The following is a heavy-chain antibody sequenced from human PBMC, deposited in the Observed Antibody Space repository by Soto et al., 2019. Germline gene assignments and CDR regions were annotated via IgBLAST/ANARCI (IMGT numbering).Heavy chain of an antibody. V-gene: IGHV1-18*01. CDR2: ISPKFGRT. J-gene: IGHJ2*01. CDR1: DYIFLAYG. D-gene: IGHD2-15*01. CDR3: ATADCNGGSCAGGNSLDL. Sequence: QVQLVQSGPEVKKAGASVKVSCTAPTDYIFLAYGFDWVRQAPGQGLEWMGWISPKFGRTNYARTDQHTFTLSIDVITETVAMELGSLRSGDTAVYHCATADCNGGSCAGGNSLDLWSRGTPISVSS.